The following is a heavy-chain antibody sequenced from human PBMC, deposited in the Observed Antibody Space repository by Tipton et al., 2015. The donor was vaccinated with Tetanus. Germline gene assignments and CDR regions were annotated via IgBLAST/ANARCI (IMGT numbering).Heavy chain of an antibody. CDR1: GDSVSSNSVA. Sequence: GLVKPSQTLSLTCAISGDSVSSNSVAWSWIRQSPSRGLEWLGRTYYRSKWYYGYAVAVKSRLSVNPDTSKNQFSLHLNSVTAADTAVYYCARAHYDFWSSDSYYYGMDVWGQGTTVTVSS. CDR2: TYYRSKWYY. J-gene: IGHJ6*02. D-gene: IGHD3-3*01. CDR3: ARAHYDFWSSDSYYYGMDV. V-gene: IGHV6-1*01.